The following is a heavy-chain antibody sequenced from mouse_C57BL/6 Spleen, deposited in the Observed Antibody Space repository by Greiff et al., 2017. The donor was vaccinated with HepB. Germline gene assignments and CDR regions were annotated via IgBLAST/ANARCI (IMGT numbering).Heavy chain of an antibody. CDR3: ARPFITTVVAHYFDY. Sequence: QVQLQQSGAELARPGASVKLSCKASGYTFTSYGISWVKQRTGQGLEWIGEIYPRSGNTYYNEKFKGKATLTADKSSSTAYMELRSLTSEDSAVYFCARPFITTVVAHYFDYWGQGTTLTVSS. V-gene: IGHV1-81*01. CDR2: IYPRSGNT. CDR1: GYTFTSYG. J-gene: IGHJ2*01. D-gene: IGHD1-1*01.